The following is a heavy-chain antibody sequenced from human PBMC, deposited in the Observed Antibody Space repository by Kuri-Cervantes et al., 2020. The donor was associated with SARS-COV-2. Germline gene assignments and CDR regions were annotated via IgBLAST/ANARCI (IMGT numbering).Heavy chain of an antibody. CDR1: GFAFRDYT. Sequence: GGSLRLSCAASGFAFRDYTMNWVRQAPGKGLEWVSGINDSGGRTDYADSVKGRFTISRDNSKNTLYLQMKSLRAEDTAVYYCAKGGRLEQWLVDYYYYGMDVWGQGTTVTVSS. V-gene: IGHV3-23*01. D-gene: IGHD6-19*01. J-gene: IGHJ6*02. CDR2: INDSGGRT. CDR3: AKGGRLEQWLVDYYYYGMDV.